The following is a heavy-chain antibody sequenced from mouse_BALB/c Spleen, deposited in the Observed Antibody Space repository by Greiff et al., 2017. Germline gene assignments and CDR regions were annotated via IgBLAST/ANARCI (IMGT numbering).Heavy chain of an antibody. Sequence: QVQLKQPGAELVRPGASVKLSCKASGYTFTSYWINWVKQRPGQGLEWIGNIYPSDSYTNYNQKFKDKATLTVDKSSSTAYMQLSSPTSEDSAVYYCTRLDDYEAYWGQGTLVTVSA. J-gene: IGHJ3*01. V-gene: IGHV1-69*02. CDR3: TRLDDYEAY. CDR2: IYPSDSYT. D-gene: IGHD2-4*01. CDR1: GYTFTSYW.